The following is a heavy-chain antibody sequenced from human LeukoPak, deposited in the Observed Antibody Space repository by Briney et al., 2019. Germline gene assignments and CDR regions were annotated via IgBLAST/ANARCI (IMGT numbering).Heavy chain of an antibody. J-gene: IGHJ6*02. CDR1: GDSISSSSNC. CDR3: ARHDCTTTSCLYFYGMDV. V-gene: IGHV4-39*01. CDR2: LYYSGSS. Sequence: SETLSLSCTVSGDSISSSSNCCGCIRQPPGKGPEWNGFLYYSGSSYYIPAPKSRDTISVDTSKTQFSMPRSYVTSTYTAVYYCARHDCTTTSCLYFYGMDVWGQGTTVTVSS. D-gene: IGHD2-2*01.